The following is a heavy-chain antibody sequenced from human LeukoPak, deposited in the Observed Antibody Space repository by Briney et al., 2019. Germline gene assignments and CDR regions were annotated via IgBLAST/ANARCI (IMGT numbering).Heavy chain of an antibody. J-gene: IGHJ6*02. CDR1: GFTFSSYG. Sequence: GRSLRLSCAASGFTFSSYGMHWVRQAPGKGLEWVAVISYDGSNKYYADSVKGRFTIPRDNSKNTLYLQMNSLRAEDTAVYYCAKDHCSSTSCYYYYYGMDVWGQGTTVTVSS. D-gene: IGHD2-2*01. CDR3: AKDHCSSTSCYYYYYGMDV. V-gene: IGHV3-30*18. CDR2: ISYDGSNK.